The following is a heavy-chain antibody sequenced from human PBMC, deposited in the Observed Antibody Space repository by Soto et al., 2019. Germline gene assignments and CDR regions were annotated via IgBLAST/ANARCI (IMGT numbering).Heavy chain of an antibody. CDR2: ISSSSSYI. V-gene: IGHV3-21*01. CDR3: ARDSYDRSGYYYEAADY. CDR1: GFTFSSYS. D-gene: IGHD3-22*01. J-gene: IGHJ4*02. Sequence: EVQLVESGGGLVKPGGSLRLSCAASGFTFSSYSMNWVRQAPGKGLEWVSSISSSSSYIYYADSVKGRFTISRDNAKNSLCLQMNRLRAEDTAVYYCARDSYDRSGYYYEAADYWGQGTLVTVSS.